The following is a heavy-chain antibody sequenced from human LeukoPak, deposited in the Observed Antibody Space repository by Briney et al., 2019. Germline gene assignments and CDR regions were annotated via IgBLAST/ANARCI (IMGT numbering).Heavy chain of an antibody. Sequence: SETLSLTCTVSGGSISSSSYYWGWIRQPPGKGLEWIGTIYYSGSTHYSPSLKSRVSISVDTSKNQFSLKLSSVTAADTAVYYCARDSSGWLNWFDPWGQGTLVTVSS. J-gene: IGHJ5*02. V-gene: IGHV4-39*07. CDR1: GGSISSSSYY. CDR3: ARDSSGWLNWFDP. CDR2: IYYSGST. D-gene: IGHD6-19*01.